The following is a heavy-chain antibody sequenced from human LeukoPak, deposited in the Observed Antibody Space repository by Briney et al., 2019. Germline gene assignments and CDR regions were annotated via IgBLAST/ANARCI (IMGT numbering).Heavy chain of an antibody. CDR3: ARVKIPGRPNAFDI. J-gene: IGHJ3*02. Sequence: GASVKVSCKASGATFTTYAIIWVRQAPGQGLEWMGGIIPVFGTANYAQRFQGRVTISTDESTSTAYMELTSLRSEDTAVYYCARVKIPGRPNAFDIWGQGTMVTVSS. V-gene: IGHV1-69*05. CDR2: IIPVFGTA. CDR1: GATFTTYA. D-gene: IGHD6-6*01.